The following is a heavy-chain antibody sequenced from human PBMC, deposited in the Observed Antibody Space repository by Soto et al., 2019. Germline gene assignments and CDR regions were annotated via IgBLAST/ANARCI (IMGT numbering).Heavy chain of an antibody. CDR1: GFHFGSYS. CDR2: ISSSSSTI. D-gene: IGHD6-13*01. CDR3: ARAGGSSWYIFDY. V-gene: IGHV3-48*02. Sequence: GGSQSLSCAASGFHFGSYSMNWVRQAPGKGLEWVSYISSSSSTIYYADSVKGRFTISRDNAKNSLYLQMNSLRDEDTAVYYCARAGGSSWYIFDYWGQGTLVTVSS. J-gene: IGHJ4*02.